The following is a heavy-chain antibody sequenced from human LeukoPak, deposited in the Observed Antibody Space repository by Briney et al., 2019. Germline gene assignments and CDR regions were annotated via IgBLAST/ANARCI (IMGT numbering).Heavy chain of an antibody. CDR2: IYYRGST. V-gene: IGHV4-59*01. Sequence: PSETLSLTCTVSVGSINNCYWSWIRQPPGKGLEWIGYIYYRGSTNYNPSLKSRVTFSVDTSKNQFSLKLNSVTAADTAVYYCARGGDYGDLRYFDYWGQGTLVTVSP. D-gene: IGHD4-17*01. J-gene: IGHJ4*02. CDR1: VGSINNCY. CDR3: ARGGDYGDLRYFDY.